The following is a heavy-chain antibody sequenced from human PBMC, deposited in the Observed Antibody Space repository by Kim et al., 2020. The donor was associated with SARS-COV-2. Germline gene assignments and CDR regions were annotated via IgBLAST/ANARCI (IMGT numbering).Heavy chain of an antibody. CDR3: SGGALDY. Sequence: GGSLRLSFAASGFTFSTYGMNWVRQAPGKGLEWIAHISSSGYPTYYTDSVKGRFTISRDNAKNSLYLQMNSLKDEDTAVYFCSGGALDYWGQGALVTVSS. CDR1: GFTFSTYG. CDR2: ISSSGYPT. D-gene: IGHD3-16*01. J-gene: IGHJ4*02. V-gene: IGHV3-48*02.